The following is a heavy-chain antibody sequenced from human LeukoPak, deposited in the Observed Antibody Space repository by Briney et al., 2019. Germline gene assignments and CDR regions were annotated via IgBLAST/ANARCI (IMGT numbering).Heavy chain of an antibody. V-gene: IGHV3-7*03. D-gene: IGHD1/OR15-1a*01. CDR1: GFNYNTYW. J-gene: IGHJ4*02. CDR3: TRDYRGTFDY. CDR2: IKQDGSEK. Sequence: PGGSLRLSCVASGFNYNTYWMSRVRQAPEKGLEWVANIKQDGSEKNYVDSVKGRFTISRDNAKNSLYLQMNSLRAEDTAIYYCTRDYRGTFDYWGQGTLVTVSS.